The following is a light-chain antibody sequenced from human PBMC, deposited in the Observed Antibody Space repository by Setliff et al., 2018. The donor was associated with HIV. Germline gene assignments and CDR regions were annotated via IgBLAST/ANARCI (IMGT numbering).Light chain of an antibody. CDR3: NSYTNSSTYV. J-gene: IGLJ1*01. CDR1: SSDIGGYNY. Sequence: QSALAQPASVSGSPGQSITISCTGTSSDIGGYNYVSWYQLYSGKAPKLIIYEVNTRPSGVSNRFSGSKSGDTASLTISGLQAEDEADYYCNSYTNSSTYVFGTGTKVTVL. V-gene: IGLV2-14*01. CDR2: EVN.